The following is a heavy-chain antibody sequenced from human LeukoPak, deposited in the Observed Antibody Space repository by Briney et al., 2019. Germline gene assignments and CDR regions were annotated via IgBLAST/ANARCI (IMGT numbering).Heavy chain of an antibody. J-gene: IGHJ3*02. Sequence: SVKVSCKASGGTFGSYAISWVRQAPGQGLEWMGGIIPIFGTANYAQKFQGRVTITTDESTSTAYMELSSLRSEDTAVYYCARRKTKGARDAFDIWGQGTMVTVSS. CDR2: IIPIFGTA. V-gene: IGHV1-69*05. CDR1: GGTFGSYA. D-gene: IGHD1-26*01. CDR3: ARRKTKGARDAFDI.